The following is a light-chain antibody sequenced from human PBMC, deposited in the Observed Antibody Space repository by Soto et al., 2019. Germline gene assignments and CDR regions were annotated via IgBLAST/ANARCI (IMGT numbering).Light chain of an antibody. V-gene: IGKV3-20*01. CDR1: QSVTSSY. CDR2: GAS. Sequence: EIVLTQSPVTLSLSPGEGATLSWSASQSVTSSYLGWYQQKPGQAPRLVIYGASNRATGIPDRFSGSGSGTDFTLTISRLEPEDFAVYYCQYYGDPRRKFGQGTKVDIK. CDR3: QYYGDPRRK. J-gene: IGKJ1*01.